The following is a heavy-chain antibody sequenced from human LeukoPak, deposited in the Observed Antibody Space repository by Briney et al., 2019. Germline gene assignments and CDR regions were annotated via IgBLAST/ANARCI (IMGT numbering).Heavy chain of an antibody. CDR1: GGSISSSNW. D-gene: IGHD2-15*01. Sequence: SETLSLTCAVSGGSISSSNWWSWVRQPPGKGLEWIGEINHSGSTNYNPSLKSRVTISVDTSKNQFSLKLSSVTAADTAVYYCARFRRVGGPLYYYYGMDVWGQGTTVTVSS. CDR2: INHSGST. V-gene: IGHV4-4*02. CDR3: ARFRRVGGPLYYYYGMDV. J-gene: IGHJ6*02.